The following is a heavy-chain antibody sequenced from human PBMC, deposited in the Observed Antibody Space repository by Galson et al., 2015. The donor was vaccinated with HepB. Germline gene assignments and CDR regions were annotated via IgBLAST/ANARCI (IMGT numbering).Heavy chain of an antibody. Sequence: SLRLSCAASGFTFSTYGMHWVRQAPGKGLEWMGVIWYDGGNKYYADSVQGRFTISRDNSKNTLFLQMNSLRVEDTGIYYCARDRGFHSDSPAYWGQGTMVIVS. CDR2: IWYDGGNK. CDR3: ARDRGFHSDSPAY. CDR1: GFTFSTYG. V-gene: IGHV3-33*01. J-gene: IGHJ4*02. D-gene: IGHD1-26*01.